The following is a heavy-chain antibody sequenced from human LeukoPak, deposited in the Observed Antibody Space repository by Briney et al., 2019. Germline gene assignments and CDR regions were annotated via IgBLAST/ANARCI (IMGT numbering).Heavy chain of an antibody. CDR1: GFRFRSYG. J-gene: IGHJ3*02. CDR2: ISYDETNQ. Sequence: PGGSLRLSCVASGFRFRSYGMHWVRQAPGKGLEWVAVISYDETNQYYADSVKGRFSISRDNSRNTVYLQMNSLRAEDTAVYYCEREDGEQDVFDIGGQGKMVTVSS. CDR3: EREDGEQDVFDI. D-gene: IGHD4-17*01. V-gene: IGHV3-30*03.